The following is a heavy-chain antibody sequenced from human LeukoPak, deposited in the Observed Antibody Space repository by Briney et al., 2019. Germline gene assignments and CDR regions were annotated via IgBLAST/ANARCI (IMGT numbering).Heavy chain of an antibody. D-gene: IGHD3-3*01. CDR1: GGSISSGSYY. CDR3: ARDYDFWRVGDFGVGAFDI. J-gene: IGHJ3*02. Sequence: PSQTLSLTCTVSGGSISSGSYYWSWIRQPAGKGLEWIGRIYTSGSTNYNPSLKSRVTISVDTSKNQFSLKLSSVTAADTAVYYCARDYDFWRVGDFGVGAFDIWGQGTMVTVSS. V-gene: IGHV4-61*02. CDR2: IYTSGST.